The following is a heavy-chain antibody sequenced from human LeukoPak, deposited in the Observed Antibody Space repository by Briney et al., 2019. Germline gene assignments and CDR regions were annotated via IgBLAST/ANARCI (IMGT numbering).Heavy chain of an antibody. V-gene: IGHV3-64*01. CDR1: GFSFNKFA. D-gene: IGHD3-3*02. J-gene: IGHJ6*03. CDR3: ARGHFWSGYTYQDYFYYMDV. Sequence: GRSRRLACSAAGFSFNKFAMHWVRQAAGRGLESVAFISYNGDGTKYANSGKGRFTITRDNSKKTLYLQVGRLRVEDMGVYYCARGHFWSGYTYQDYFYYMDVWGKGTAVTVSS. CDR2: ISYNGDGT.